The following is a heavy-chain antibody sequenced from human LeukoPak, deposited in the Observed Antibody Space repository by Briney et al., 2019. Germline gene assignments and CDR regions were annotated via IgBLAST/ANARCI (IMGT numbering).Heavy chain of an antibody. Sequence: ESLKISCKGSGYSFTSYWITWVRQMPGKGLEWMGRIDPRDSYTNYSPSFQGHVTISADKSISTGYLQWNSLKASDTAMYYCASGSGLYSPDYWGQGTLVTVSS. CDR2: IDPRDSYT. D-gene: IGHD2-21*01. CDR1: GYSFTSYW. J-gene: IGHJ4*02. V-gene: IGHV5-10-1*01. CDR3: ASGSGLYSPDY.